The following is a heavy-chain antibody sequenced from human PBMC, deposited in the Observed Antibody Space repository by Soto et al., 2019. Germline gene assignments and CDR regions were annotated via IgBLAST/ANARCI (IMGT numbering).Heavy chain of an antibody. V-gene: IGHV4-30-4*01. Sequence: LLMLSVTWTVASGSIRSADYYWSWNSQPPGKGLEWIGYIYYTGSAYYNSSLKSRITMSFDTSKTQFFLSLTSVTAADTALYFCARHVFAPGGRWFGPWGPGLLVTVSS. J-gene: IGHJ5*02. CDR3: ARHVFAPGGRWFGP. CDR1: SGSIRSADYY. D-gene: IGHD2-15*01. CDR2: IYYTGSA.